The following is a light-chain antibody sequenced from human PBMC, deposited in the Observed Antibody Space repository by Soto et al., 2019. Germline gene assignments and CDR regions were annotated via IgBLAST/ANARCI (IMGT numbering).Light chain of an antibody. CDR3: CSYTSGSTPFV. CDR2: DVG. J-gene: IGLJ1*01. V-gene: IGLV2-14*03. Sequence: QSALTQPASVSGSPGQSITISCTGTSSDVGGYNFVSWYQQHPGKAPKLMIFDVGDRPSGVSNRFSGSKSGNTASLTISGLQAADEADYYCCSYTSGSTPFVFGTGTKLTVL. CDR1: SSDVGGYNF.